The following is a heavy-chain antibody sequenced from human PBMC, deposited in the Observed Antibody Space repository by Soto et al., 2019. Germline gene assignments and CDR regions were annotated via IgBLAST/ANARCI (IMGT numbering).Heavy chain of an antibody. Sequence: QVQLVESGGGVVQPGRSLRLSCAASGFTFSSYGMHWVRQAPGKGLEWEAVIWYDGSNKYYADSVKGRFTISRGNSKNTLYLQMNSLRAEDTAVYYCARSTNYYGSGSRKRDYGMDVWGQGTTVTVSS. CDR3: ARSTNYYGSGSRKRDYGMDV. V-gene: IGHV3-33*01. J-gene: IGHJ6*02. CDR2: IWYDGSNK. CDR1: GFTFSSYG. D-gene: IGHD3-10*01.